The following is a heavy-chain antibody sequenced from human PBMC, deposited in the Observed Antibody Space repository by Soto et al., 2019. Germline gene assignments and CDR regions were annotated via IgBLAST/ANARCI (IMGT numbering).Heavy chain of an antibody. CDR3: ARGTKGAGGWYFDL. J-gene: IGHJ2*01. Sequence: QIQVVQSEVEVKRPGASVRISCKASGYTLDNHAVTWVRQAPGQGLEWMGWIGALLYNDATNHARKFQGRLTMARDTSPNTVYMDLGSLRSDDTAVYYCARGTKGAGGWYFDLWGCGTLVVVSS. D-gene: IGHD2-8*01. V-gene: IGHV1-18*01. CDR1: GYTLDNHA. CDR2: IGALLYNDAT.